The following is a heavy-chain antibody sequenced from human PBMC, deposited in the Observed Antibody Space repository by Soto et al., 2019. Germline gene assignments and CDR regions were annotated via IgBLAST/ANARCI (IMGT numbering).Heavy chain of an antibody. CDR1: GGTFSSYT. CDR2: IIPLLDMA. D-gene: IGHD6-13*01. Sequence: QVQLVQSGAELKKPGSSVKVSCKASGGTFSSYTISWVRQAPGQGLEWMGRIIPLLDMADYAQKFQGRATITADKSTSTAYMELSSLRSEDTAVYFCARDRLAAAGTATDYWGQGTLVIVSS. CDR3: ARDRLAAAGTATDY. J-gene: IGHJ4*02. V-gene: IGHV1-69*08.